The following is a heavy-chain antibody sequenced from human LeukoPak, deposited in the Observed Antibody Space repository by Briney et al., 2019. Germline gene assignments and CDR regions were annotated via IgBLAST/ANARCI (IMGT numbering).Heavy chain of an antibody. D-gene: IGHD3-22*01. CDR1: GFTFSSYG. Sequence: GGSLRLSCAASGFTFSSYGMHWVRQAPGKGLEWVAFIRYDGSNKYYADSVKGRFTISRDNSKNTLYLQMNSLRAEDTAVYYCAKIWGWSSGYYFPWGQGTLVTVSS. CDR3: AKIWGWSSGYYFP. CDR2: IRYDGSNK. J-gene: IGHJ5*02. V-gene: IGHV3-30*02.